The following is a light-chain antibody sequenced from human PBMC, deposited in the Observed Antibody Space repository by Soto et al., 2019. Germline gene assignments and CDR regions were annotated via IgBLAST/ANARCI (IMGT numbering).Light chain of an antibody. CDR2: DAS. CDR3: QQRYNWPLT. J-gene: IGKJ4*01. Sequence: EIGLSQSPATLSLSPGEGATLSCRASQTVSNFLAWYQQKPGQAPRLLIYDASKRATGIPARFSGGGSGTDFTLTISSLEPEDFAVYYCQQRYNWPLTFGGGTKV. CDR1: QTVSNF. V-gene: IGKV3-11*01.